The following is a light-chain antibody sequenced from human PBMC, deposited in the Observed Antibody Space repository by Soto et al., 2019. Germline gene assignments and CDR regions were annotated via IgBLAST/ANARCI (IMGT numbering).Light chain of an antibody. CDR1: QSVGSN. CDR2: GAD. V-gene: IGKV3-15*01. Sequence: EIVMTQSPATLSVSLGDRATLSCRASQSVGSNLAWYQQRPGQAPRLLMYGADTRATDIPARFSGSGSGTEFTLTISSLQSEDSAVYYCQQYNIWPPYTFGQGTKLQIK. J-gene: IGKJ2*01. CDR3: QQYNIWPPYT.